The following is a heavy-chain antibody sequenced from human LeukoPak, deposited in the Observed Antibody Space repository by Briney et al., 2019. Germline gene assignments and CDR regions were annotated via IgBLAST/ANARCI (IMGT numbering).Heavy chain of an antibody. J-gene: IGHJ4*02. CDR1: GFTVSSNY. Sequence: GGSLRLSCAASGFTVSSNYMSWVRQAPGKGLEWVSVIYSGGSTYYADSVKGRFTISRDNSKNTLYLQMNSLRAEDTAVYYCARTQPGIAAAGTGVGYYFDYWGQGTLVTVSS. CDR2: IYSGGST. CDR3: ARTQPGIAAAGTGVGYYFDY. D-gene: IGHD6-13*01. V-gene: IGHV3-53*01.